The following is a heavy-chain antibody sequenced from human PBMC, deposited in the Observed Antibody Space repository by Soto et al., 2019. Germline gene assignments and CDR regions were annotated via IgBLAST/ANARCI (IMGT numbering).Heavy chain of an antibody. D-gene: IGHD6-19*01. J-gene: IGHJ4*02. CDR2: ISSGTSTI. CDR1: GFTFSIYS. CDR3: ARDWGIAVADY. V-gene: IGHV3-48*01. Sequence: GGSLRLSCAASGFTFSIYSMNWVRQAPGKGLEWVSYISSGTSTIYYADSVKGRFTISRDNAKNSLYLQMDSLRAEDTAVYYCARDWGIAVADYWGQGTLVTVS.